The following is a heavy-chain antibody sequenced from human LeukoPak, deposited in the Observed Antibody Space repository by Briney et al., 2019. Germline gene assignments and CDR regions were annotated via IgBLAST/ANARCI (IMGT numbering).Heavy chain of an antibody. Sequence: GGSLRLSCAASGFTFSTYGMHWVRQAPGKGLEWVAFIRYDGSNKYYADSVKGRFTISRDNSRDTLYLQMNSLRAEDTAVYYCAKDPRTLSYYFDYWGQGTLATVSS. J-gene: IGHJ4*02. CDR1: GFTFSTYG. V-gene: IGHV3-30*02. CDR2: IRYDGSNK. D-gene: IGHD1-14*01. CDR3: AKDPRTLSYYFDY.